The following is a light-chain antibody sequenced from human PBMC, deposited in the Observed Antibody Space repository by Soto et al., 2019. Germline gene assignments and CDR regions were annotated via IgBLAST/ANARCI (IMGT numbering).Light chain of an antibody. J-gene: IGKJ5*01. V-gene: IGKV3-11*01. CDR1: QSVSNNY. CDR3: QQRSNWPT. Sequence: IVLTQSPGTLSLSPGDRATLSCRASQSVSNNYLAWYQQKPGQAPRLLIYGASNRATGIPARFSGSGSGTDFTVTISSLEPEDFAVYYCQQRSNWPTFGQGTRLEI. CDR2: GAS.